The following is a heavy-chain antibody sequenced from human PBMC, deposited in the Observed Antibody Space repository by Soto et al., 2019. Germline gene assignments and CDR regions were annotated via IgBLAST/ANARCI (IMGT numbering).Heavy chain of an antibody. Sequence: QVQLVQSGAEVKTPGSSVKVSCKASGGTFGNYAISWVRQAPGQGLEWLGGTLPIFGTANYAQKFQGRVTITADRSTSTAYMELSSLTSEDTAVYYCVRESHEIVAVPANVMGPVTWFDPWGQGTLVTVSS. CDR2: TLPIFGTA. D-gene: IGHD2-2*01. CDR1: GGTFGNYA. V-gene: IGHV1-69*06. CDR3: VRESHEIVAVPANVMGPVTWFDP. J-gene: IGHJ5*02.